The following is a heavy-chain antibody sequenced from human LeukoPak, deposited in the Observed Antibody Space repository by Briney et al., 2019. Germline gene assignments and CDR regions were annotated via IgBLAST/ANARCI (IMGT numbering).Heavy chain of an antibody. Sequence: GGSLRLSCAASEFTFSSYFMNWVRQTPGKGLEWVSSISSGSTYIYYADSVKGRFTISRDNAKNSQYLQMNSLRVEDTALYYCARAQTYGDSRLLLDYWGQGTLVTVSS. D-gene: IGHD4-17*01. V-gene: IGHV3-21*04. CDR2: ISSGSTYI. CDR3: ARAQTYGDSRLLLDY. J-gene: IGHJ4*02. CDR1: EFTFSSYF.